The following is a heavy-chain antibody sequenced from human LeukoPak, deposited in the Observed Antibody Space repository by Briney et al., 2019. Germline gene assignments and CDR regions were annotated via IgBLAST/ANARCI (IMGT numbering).Heavy chain of an antibody. V-gene: IGHV1-18*01. J-gene: IGHJ5*02. CDR3: GRSYSSSHPDWFDP. D-gene: IGHD6-6*01. CDR1: GYTFTSYG. Sequence: ASVKVSCKASGYTFTSYGISWVRQAPGQGLEWMGWISGYNGNPNYAQKLQGRVTMTTATSTSTAYMELRSLRADDTAVYYCGRSYSSSHPDWFDPWGQGTLVTVSS. CDR2: ISGYNGNP.